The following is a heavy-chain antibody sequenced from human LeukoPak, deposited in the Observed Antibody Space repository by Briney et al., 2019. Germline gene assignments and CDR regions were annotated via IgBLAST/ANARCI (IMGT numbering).Heavy chain of an antibody. CDR2: IGGSGDGT. D-gene: IGHD6-19*01. CDR3: AKDPSSGGYFDC. J-gene: IGHJ4*02. CDR1: GFTFSSFA. V-gene: IGHV3-23*01. Sequence: GGSLRLSFATPGFTFSSFAMSWVRLTPGKGLEWVSTIGGSGDGTYYADSVKGRFTISRDNSKNTLYLQMNSLRAEDTAVYYCAKDPSSGGYFDCWGQGTLVTVSS.